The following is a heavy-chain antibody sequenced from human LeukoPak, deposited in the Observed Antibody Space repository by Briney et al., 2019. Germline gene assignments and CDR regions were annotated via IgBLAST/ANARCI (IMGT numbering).Heavy chain of an antibody. V-gene: IGHV4-39*01. CDR3: ARVDIVVVPSASFDY. J-gene: IGHJ4*02. CDR1: GGSISSSSYY. D-gene: IGHD2-2*01. CDR2: IYYSGIT. Sequence: SETLSLTCTVSGGSISSSSYYWGWIRQPPGKGLELIGSIYYSGITYYNPSLKSGGTISVDTSNTQFSLKLSSVTAADTAVYYCARVDIVVVPSASFDYWGQGTLVTVSS.